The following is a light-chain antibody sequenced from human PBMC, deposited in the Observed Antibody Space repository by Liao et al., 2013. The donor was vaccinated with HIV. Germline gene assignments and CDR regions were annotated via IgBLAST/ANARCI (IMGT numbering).Light chain of an antibody. CDR3: QVWDRTSDQAV. J-gene: IGLJ2*01. V-gene: IGLV3-1*01. Sequence: SYELTQPPSVSVSPGQTASITCSGDNLGDKYACWYQQKPGQSPVLVIYQDTKRPSGIPERFSGSNSGNTATLTISRVEAGDEADYYCQVWDRTSDQAVFGGGDQADRP. CDR2: QDT. CDR1: NLGDKY.